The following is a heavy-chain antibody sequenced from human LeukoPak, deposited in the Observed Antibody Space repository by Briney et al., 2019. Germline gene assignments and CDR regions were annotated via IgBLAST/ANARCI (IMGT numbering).Heavy chain of an antibody. D-gene: IGHD5-24*01. J-gene: IGHJ4*02. Sequence: QAGASLRLSCAASGFTFSSYGMHWVRQAPGKGLEWVAVIWYDGSNKYYADSVKGRFTISRDNSKNTLYLQMNSLRAEDTAVYYGARDGRNGYKDYWGQGTLVTVSS. CDR3: ARDGRNGYKDY. CDR2: IWYDGSNK. CDR1: GFTFSSYG. V-gene: IGHV3-33*08.